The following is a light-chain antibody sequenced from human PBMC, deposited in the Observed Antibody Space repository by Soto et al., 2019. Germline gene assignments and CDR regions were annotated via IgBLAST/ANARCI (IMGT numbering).Light chain of an antibody. CDR3: QQCGSSPWT. CDR1: QSVSSYY. CDR2: AAS. Sequence: EIGLTQSPGTLSLSPGERATLSCRASQSVSSYYLAWYQQKPGQAPRLLIYAASSRATGIPDRFSGGGSGTDFTLTISRLEPEDCAVYYCQQCGSSPWTVGQGTKVEIK. J-gene: IGKJ1*01. V-gene: IGKV3-20*01.